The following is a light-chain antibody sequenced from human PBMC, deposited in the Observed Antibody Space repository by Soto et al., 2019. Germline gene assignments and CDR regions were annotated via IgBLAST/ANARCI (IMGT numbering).Light chain of an antibody. CDR3: NSYTSSSTLYV. CDR2: EVS. V-gene: IGLV2-14*01. Sequence: QSALTQPASVSGSPGQSITISCTGTSSDIGTYNYVSWYQQHPGKAPKLMLHEVSNRPSGVSNRFFGSKSGNTASLTISGLQAEDEADYFCNSYTSSSTLYVFGTGTKVTVL. CDR1: SSDIGTYNY. J-gene: IGLJ1*01.